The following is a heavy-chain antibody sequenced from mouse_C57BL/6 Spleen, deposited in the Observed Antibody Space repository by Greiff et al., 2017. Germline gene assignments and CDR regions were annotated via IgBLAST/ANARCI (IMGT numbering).Heavy chain of an antibody. Sequence: VKLMESGPELVKPGASVKLSCKASGYTFTSYDINWVKQRPGQGLEWIGWIYPRDGSTKYNEKFKGKATLTVDTSSSTAYMELHSLTSEDSAVYCCAREGWFAYWGQGTLVTVSA. CDR3: AREGWFAY. J-gene: IGHJ3*01. CDR1: GYTFTSYD. V-gene: IGHV1-85*01. CDR2: IYPRDGST.